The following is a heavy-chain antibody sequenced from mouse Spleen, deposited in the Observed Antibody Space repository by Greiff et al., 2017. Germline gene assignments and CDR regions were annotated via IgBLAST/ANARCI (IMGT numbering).Heavy chain of an antibody. J-gene: IGHJ3*01. CDR1: GYTFTSYW. Sequence: QVQLQQPGAELVRPGTSVKLSCKASGYTFTSYWIHWVKQRHGQGLEWIGVIDPSDNYTNSNQKFKGRATLTVDKSSNTAYMQLSRLTSDDSAVYYCAISGTGAWFSYWGQGTLVTVSA. D-gene: IGHD4-1*01. CDR3: AISGTGAWFSY. V-gene: IGHV1-59*01. CDR2: IDPSDNYT.